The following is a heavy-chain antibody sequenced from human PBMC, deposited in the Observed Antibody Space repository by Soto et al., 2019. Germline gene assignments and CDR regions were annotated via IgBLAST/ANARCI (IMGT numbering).Heavy chain of an antibody. CDR3: VKDESINWYSGHFRH. V-gene: IGHV3-9*01. CDR2: INWNSGSI. D-gene: IGHD6-13*01. J-gene: IGHJ1*01. Sequence: GGSLRLSCAASGFTFDDYAMHWVRQVPGKGLEWVSGINWNSGSIGYGGSVKGRFAISRDNAKNSLHLQMNSLSAEDTAFYYCVKDESINWYSGHFRHWGQGTLVTVSS. CDR1: GFTFDDYA.